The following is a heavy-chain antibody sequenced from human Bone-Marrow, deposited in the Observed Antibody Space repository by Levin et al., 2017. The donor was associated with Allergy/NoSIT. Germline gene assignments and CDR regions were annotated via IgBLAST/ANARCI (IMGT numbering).Heavy chain of an antibody. CDR3: ATKLTPYYYDSSGYYY. Sequence: LSLTCAASGFTFRSYAMSWVRQAPGKGLEWVSAISGSGGSTYYADSVKGRFTISRDNSKNTLYLQMNSLRAEDTAVYYCATKLTPYYYDSSGYYYWGQGTLVTVSS. J-gene: IGHJ4*02. D-gene: IGHD3-22*01. V-gene: IGHV3-23*01. CDR1: GFTFRSYA. CDR2: ISGSGGST.